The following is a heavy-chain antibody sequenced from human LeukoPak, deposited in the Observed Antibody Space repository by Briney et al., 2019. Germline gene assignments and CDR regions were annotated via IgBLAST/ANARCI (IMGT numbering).Heavy chain of an antibody. CDR3: AKDRGIAVAGYFDY. D-gene: IGHD6-19*01. CDR1: GFTFSSYG. V-gene: IGHV3-30*18. Sequence: GRSLRLSCAASGFTFSSYGMHWVRQAPGKGLEWVAVTSYDGSNKYYADSVKGRFTISRDNSKNTLYLQMNSLRAEDTAVYYCAKDRGIAVAGYFDYWGQGTLVTVSS. J-gene: IGHJ4*02. CDR2: TSYDGSNK.